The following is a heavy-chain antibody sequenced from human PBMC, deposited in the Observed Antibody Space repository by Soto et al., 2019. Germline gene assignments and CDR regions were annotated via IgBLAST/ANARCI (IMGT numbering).Heavy chain of an antibody. J-gene: IGHJ6*02. CDR1: GGSISSSSYY. CDR3: ARHAAAGMDYYYYGMDV. Sequence: SETLSLTCTVSGGSISSSSYYWGWIHQPPGKGLEWIGSIYYSGSTYYNPSLKSRVTISVDTSKNQFSLKLSSVTAADTAVYYCARHAAAGMDYYYYGMDVWGQGTTVTVSS. D-gene: IGHD6-13*01. CDR2: IYYSGST. V-gene: IGHV4-39*01.